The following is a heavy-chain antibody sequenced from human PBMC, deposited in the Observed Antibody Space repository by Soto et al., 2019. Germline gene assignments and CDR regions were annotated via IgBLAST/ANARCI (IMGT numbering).Heavy chain of an antibody. J-gene: IGHJ4*02. V-gene: IGHV4-61*01. CDR1: GGSVSSGSYY. CDR2: IYYSWST. CDR3: ASDFWSGYYLDY. Sequence: QVQLQESGPGLVKPSETLSLTCTVSGGSVSSGSYYWSWIREPPGKGLEWIGYIYYSWSTNYNPTLKSRVTISVDTSKNQFFLKLSSVTAADTAVYDCASDFWSGYYLDYWGQGTLVTVSS. D-gene: IGHD3-3*01.